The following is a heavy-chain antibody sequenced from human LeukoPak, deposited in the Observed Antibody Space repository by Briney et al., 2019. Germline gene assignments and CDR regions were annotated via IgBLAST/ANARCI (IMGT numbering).Heavy chain of an antibody. CDR1: GFTFSTNS. CDR2: ILYDGSNE. D-gene: IGHD3/OR15-3a*01. Sequence: GGSLRLSCAASGFTFSTNSMNWVRQAPGKGLEWVAVILYDGSNEYYADSVKGRFTISRDNSKNTLYLQMNSLRVEDTAVYYCARGPGTVDPGDYWGQGTLVTVSS. CDR3: ARGPGTVDPGDY. V-gene: IGHV3-30*03. J-gene: IGHJ4*02.